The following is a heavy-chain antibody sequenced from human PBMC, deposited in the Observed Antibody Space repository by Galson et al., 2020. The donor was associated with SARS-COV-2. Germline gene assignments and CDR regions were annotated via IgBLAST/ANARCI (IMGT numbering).Heavy chain of an antibody. D-gene: IGHD4-17*01. Sequence: SETLSLTCTVSGDSIRSSQYYWGWIRQPPGKGLEWVGSVYFTGSTYHNPSLTSRLTIALDTSKNQFSLKLTSVTAADTAVYYCARVIPADYGDSRRFGPWGQGTLVTGSS. CDR3: ARVIPADYGDSRRFGP. CDR2: VYFTGST. V-gene: IGHV4-39*07. J-gene: IGHJ5*02. CDR1: GDSIRSSQYY.